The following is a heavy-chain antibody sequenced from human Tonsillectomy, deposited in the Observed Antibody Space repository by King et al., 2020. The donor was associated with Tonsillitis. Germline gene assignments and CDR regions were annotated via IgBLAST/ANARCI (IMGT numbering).Heavy chain of an antibody. CDR1: GGSISSGGYS. CDR2: IYYSGTT. V-gene: IGHV4-30-4*07. D-gene: IGHD6-19*01. CDR3: ARWDLPVAGPLY. Sequence: QLQESGPGLVKPSQTLSLTCAVSGGSISSGGYSWSWIRQPPGKALEWIGYIYYSGTTYYNPSLKSRVTISVDTSKNLFSLKLSSVTAADTAAYYCARWDLPVAGPLYWGQGTLVTVSS. J-gene: IGHJ1*01.